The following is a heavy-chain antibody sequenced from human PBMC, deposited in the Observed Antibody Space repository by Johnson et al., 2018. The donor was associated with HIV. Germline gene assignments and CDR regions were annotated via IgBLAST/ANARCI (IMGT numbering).Heavy chain of an antibody. Sequence: QVQLVESGGGLVQPGGSLRLSCAASGFTVSDYSMSWVRQAPGKGLEWVSYISSSGDTTYYTDSVKGRFTISRDTAENLLYLQMNSLRAEDTAVYYCAKGASGSQRRGAFHIWGQGTMVTVSS. CDR1: GFTVSDYS. D-gene: IGHD1-26*01. CDR2: ISSSGDTT. CDR3: AKGASGSQRRGAFHI. J-gene: IGHJ3*02. V-gene: IGHV3-11*04.